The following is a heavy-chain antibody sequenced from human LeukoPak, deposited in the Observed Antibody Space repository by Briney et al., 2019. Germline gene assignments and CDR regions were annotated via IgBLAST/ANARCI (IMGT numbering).Heavy chain of an antibody. D-gene: IGHD3-10*01. Sequence: GGSLRLSCTASGFTFGDYAMNWVRQAPGKGLEWVSSISSSSSYIYYADSVKGRFTISRESAKNSLYLQMNSLRAGDTAVYYCAREMSGSNDAFDIWGQGTMVTVSS. V-gene: IGHV3-21*01. CDR1: GFTFGDYA. CDR2: ISSSSSYI. CDR3: AREMSGSNDAFDI. J-gene: IGHJ3*02.